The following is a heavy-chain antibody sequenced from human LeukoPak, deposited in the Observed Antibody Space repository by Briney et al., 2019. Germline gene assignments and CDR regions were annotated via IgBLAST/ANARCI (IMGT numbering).Heavy chain of an antibody. V-gene: IGHV1-69*04. CDR2: IIPLLGIT. J-gene: IGHJ3*02. Sequence: SVKVSCKASGGTFSSYAMNWVRQAPGQGLEGVGRIIPLLGITNHAQKLQGRVTVTADTSTNTAYMELSSLISDDTAVYYCERARTMITFGGIRHAFDIWGQGTLVTVSS. CDR3: ERARTMITFGGIRHAFDI. CDR1: GGTFSSYA. D-gene: IGHD3-16*01.